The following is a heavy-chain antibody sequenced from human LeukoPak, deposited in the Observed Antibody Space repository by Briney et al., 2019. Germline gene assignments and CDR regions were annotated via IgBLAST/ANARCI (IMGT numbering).Heavy chain of an antibody. J-gene: IGHJ4*02. D-gene: IGHD6-19*01. V-gene: IGHV3-30*04. Sequence: PGRSLRLSCAASGFTFSSYAMHWVRQAPGKGLEWVAVISYDGSNKYYADSVKGRFTISRDNSKNTLYLQMNSLRAEDTAVYYCARDQGQWLVETDYWGQGTLVTVSS. CDR3: ARDQGQWLVETDY. CDR2: ISYDGSNK. CDR1: GFTFSSYA.